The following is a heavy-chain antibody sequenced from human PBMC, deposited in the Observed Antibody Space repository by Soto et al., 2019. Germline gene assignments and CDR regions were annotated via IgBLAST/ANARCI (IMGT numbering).Heavy chain of an antibody. V-gene: IGHV4-39*07. CDR3: ARGLITGSQYSGGWYYFDS. CDR2: ISHRGNT. D-gene: IGHD1-26*01. Sequence: SETLSLTCVVSGGSISSDSINTNPYYWGWVRQPPGKGLEGIGFISHRGNTLYNPSLKSRVTISVDRSKNQFSLELSSVTAADTAVYYCARGLITGSQYSGGWYYFDSWGQGTQVTVSS. CDR1: GGSISSDSINTNPYY. J-gene: IGHJ4*02.